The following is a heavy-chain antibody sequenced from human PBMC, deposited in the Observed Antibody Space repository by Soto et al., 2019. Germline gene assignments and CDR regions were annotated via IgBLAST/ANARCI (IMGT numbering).Heavy chain of an antibody. CDR3: ARVGVQSGYYDSSGYYYVFDY. D-gene: IGHD3-22*01. CDR2: ISYGGST. J-gene: IGHJ4*02. CDR1: GVSISSGDYY. V-gene: IGHV4-30-4*01. Sequence: LSLTCVVSGVSISSGDYYWTWIRQPPGKGLEWIGYISYGGSTYYSPSLKSRVTISVDTSKNQFSLKLRSVTAADTAVYFCARVGVQSGYYDSSGYYYVFDYWGQGTLVTVSS.